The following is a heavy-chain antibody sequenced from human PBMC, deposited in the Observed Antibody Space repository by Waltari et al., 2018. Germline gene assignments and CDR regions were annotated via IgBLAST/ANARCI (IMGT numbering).Heavy chain of an antibody. CDR1: GFTFSNAW. J-gene: IGHJ4*02. Sequence: EVQLVESGGGLVKPGGSLRLSCAASGFTFSNAWMSWVRQATGKGLEGVGRIKSKTDGGTTDDAAPVKVRFTIASDDSKNTLYLQMNSLKTEDTAVYYFARSLGTIDYWGQGTLVIVSS. CDR2: IKSKTDGGTT. CDR3: ARSLGTIDY. D-gene: IGHD2-8*01. V-gene: IGHV3-15*01.